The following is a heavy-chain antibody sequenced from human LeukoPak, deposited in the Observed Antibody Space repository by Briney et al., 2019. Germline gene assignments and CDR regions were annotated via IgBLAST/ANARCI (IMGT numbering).Heavy chain of an antibody. D-gene: IGHD6-13*01. Sequence: GGSLRLSCAASTFTFSRYGMHWVRQAPGKGLEWVAVVSYDGSVKFYAGSVKGRFTISRDNSKNTLLLQMNSLRAEDTALYYCAKAETPYSSKSLDFWGQGTLVAVSS. V-gene: IGHV3-30*18. CDR3: AKAETPYSSKSLDF. CDR1: TFTFSRYG. CDR2: VSYDGSVK. J-gene: IGHJ4*02.